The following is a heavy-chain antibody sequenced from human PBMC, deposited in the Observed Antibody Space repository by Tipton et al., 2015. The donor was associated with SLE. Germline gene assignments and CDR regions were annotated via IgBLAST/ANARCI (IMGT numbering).Heavy chain of an antibody. V-gene: IGHV4-61*02. J-gene: IGHJ4*02. CDR3: ARDLTGLGFDY. D-gene: IGHD1-20*01. CDR1: GGSISSSSYY. CDR2: IYTSGST. Sequence: TLSLTCTVSGGSISSSSYYWSWIRQPAGKGLEWIGRIYTSGSTNYNPSLKSRVTISVDTSKNQFPLKLSSVTAADTAVYYCARDLTGLGFDYWGQGTLVTVSS.